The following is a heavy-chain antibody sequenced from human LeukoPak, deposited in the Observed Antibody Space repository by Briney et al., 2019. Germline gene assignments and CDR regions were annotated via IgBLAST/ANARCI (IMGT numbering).Heavy chain of an antibody. J-gene: IGHJ4*02. V-gene: IGHV3-48*01. CDR1: GLTFSIYD. CDR3: AARRTSSPDY. D-gene: IGHD6-6*01. CDR2: ISSSSSTM. Sequence: GGSLRLSCAASGLTFSIYDMNWVRQAPGKGLEWVSYISSSSSTMYYADSVEGRFTIPRDNAKNSLYLQMNSLRAEDTAVYYCAARRTSSPDYWGQGTLVTVSS.